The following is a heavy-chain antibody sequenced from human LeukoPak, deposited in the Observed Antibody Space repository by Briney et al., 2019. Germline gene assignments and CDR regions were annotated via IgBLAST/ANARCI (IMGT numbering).Heavy chain of an antibody. V-gene: IGHV3-21*01. J-gene: IGHJ4*02. CDR1: GFTFSSYS. D-gene: IGHD3-22*01. CDR2: ISSSSSYI. CDR3: ASAPTEDSSGYYHHSGY. Sequence: GGSLRLSCAASGFTFSSYSMNWVRQAPGKGLEWVSSISSSSSYIYYADSVKGRFTISRDTAKNSLYLQMNSLRAEDTAVYYCASAPTEDSSGYYHHSGYWGQGTLVTVSS.